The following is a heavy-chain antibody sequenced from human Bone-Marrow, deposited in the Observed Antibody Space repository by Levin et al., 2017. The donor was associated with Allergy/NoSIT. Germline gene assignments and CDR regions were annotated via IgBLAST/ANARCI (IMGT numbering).Heavy chain of an antibody. Sequence: SETLSLTCSVSGYSIRSAYYWGWIRQTPGKGLEWIGSVFHTGTTSYNPSLQSRVTMSRDTSKNHFSLQLRSVTAAVTAIYYCVRDGGYQLLPLLSYFDYWGQGVLVTVSS. CDR2: VFHTGTT. CDR3: VRDGGYQLLPLLSYFDY. D-gene: IGHD1-26*01. V-gene: IGHV4-38-2*02. J-gene: IGHJ4*02. CDR1: GYSIRSAYY.